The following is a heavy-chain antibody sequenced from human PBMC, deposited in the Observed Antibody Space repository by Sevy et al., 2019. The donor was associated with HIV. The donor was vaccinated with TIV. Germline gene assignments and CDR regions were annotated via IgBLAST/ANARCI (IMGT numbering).Heavy chain of an antibody. D-gene: IGHD2-15*01. Sequence: SDTLSLTCNVSDDSISSYFWSWFRQPPGKGLEWIGYIYYSGSSEYNPSLRSRVTISIDTSKKYLSMKLTSVTAADTAVYYGARDSAVVPRALVYWGQGTLVTVSS. J-gene: IGHJ4*02. V-gene: IGHV4-59*01. CDR1: DDSISSYF. CDR2: IYYSGSS. CDR3: ARDSAVVPRALVY.